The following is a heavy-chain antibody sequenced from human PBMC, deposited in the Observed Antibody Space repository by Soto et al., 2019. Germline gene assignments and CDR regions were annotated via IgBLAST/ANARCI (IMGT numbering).Heavy chain of an antibody. CDR1: GGTFSSYT. CDR2: IIPILGIA. CDR3: ARYYGSGGSFDY. Sequence: QVQLVQSGAEVKKPGSSVKVSCKASGGTFSSYTISWVRQAPGQGLEWMGRIIPILGIANYAQKFQGRVTITADKSTSTAYMELSSLTSEDTAVYYCARYYGSGGSFDYWGQGTLVTVSS. J-gene: IGHJ4*02. D-gene: IGHD3-10*01. V-gene: IGHV1-69*02.